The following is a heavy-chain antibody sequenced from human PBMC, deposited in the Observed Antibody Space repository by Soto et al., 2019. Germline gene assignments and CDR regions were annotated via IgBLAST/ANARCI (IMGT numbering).Heavy chain of an antibody. D-gene: IGHD2-2*01. V-gene: IGHV4-59*01. CDR3: ARGYCSSSSCYEFDH. CDR1: GFIFSNAW. J-gene: IGHJ4*02. CDR2: IHNSGST. Sequence: PGGSLRLSCGVSGFIFSNAWMNWVRQAPGKGLEWIGSIHNSGSTNYNPSLKGRVTISLDTPKKQFSLKVSSVTAADTAMYYCARGYCSSSSCYEFDHWGQGSLVTVSS.